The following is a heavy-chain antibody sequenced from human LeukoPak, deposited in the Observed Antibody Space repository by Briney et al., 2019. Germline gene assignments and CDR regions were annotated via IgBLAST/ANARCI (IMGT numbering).Heavy chain of an antibody. D-gene: IGHD2-15*01. CDR2: IYYSGST. CDR3: AREVGYCSGRSCYSYFDY. CDR1: AGSISSYY. J-gene: IGHJ4*02. Sequence: SETLSLTCTVSAGSISSYYWSRIRQPPGKGLEWIGYIYYSGSTNYNASLTNRVTISVDTSKNQFSLKLSSVTAADTAVYYCAREVGYCSGRSCYSYFDYWGQETLVTVSS. V-gene: IGHV4-59*01.